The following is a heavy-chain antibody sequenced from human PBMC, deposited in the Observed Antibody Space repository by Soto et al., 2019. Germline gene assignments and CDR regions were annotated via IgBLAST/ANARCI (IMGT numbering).Heavy chain of an antibody. CDR3: AREGVAPYYYYGMDV. V-gene: IGHV1-18*01. Sequence: ASVKVSCKASGYTFTIYGINWVRQAPGQGLEWMGWISTDNGDTNYAQTFQGRVTMTTDTSTSTVHMEVRSLRSDDTAVYYCAREGVAPYYYYGMDVWGQGTPVTVSS. J-gene: IGHJ6*02. CDR1: GYTFTIYG. D-gene: IGHD5-12*01. CDR2: ISTDNGDT.